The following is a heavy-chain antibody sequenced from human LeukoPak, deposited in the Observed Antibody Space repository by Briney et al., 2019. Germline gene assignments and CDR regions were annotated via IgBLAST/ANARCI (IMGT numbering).Heavy chain of an antibody. CDR1: GFTFSNNW. J-gene: IGHJ4*02. CDR2: VKKDESEK. CDR3: AKDLDDFWSGSDGSYFDY. Sequence: GGSLRLSCAASGFTFSNNWMTWVRQAPGKGLEWVASVKKDESEKYYVDSVKGRFTISRDNAKNSLYLQMNSLRAEDTAVYYCAKDLDDFWSGSDGSYFDYWGQGTLVTVSS. V-gene: IGHV3-7*03. D-gene: IGHD3-3*01.